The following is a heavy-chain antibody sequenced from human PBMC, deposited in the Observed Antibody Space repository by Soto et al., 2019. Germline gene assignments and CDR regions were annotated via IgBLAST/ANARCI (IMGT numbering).Heavy chain of an antibody. CDR1: GGAISSSSYY. J-gene: IGHJ4*02. CDR2: IYYSGST. CDR3: ATLWFGEGNY. V-gene: IGHV4-39*01. D-gene: IGHD3-10*01. Sequence: QLQLQESGPALVKPSETLSLTCTVSGGAISSSSYYWGWIHQPPGKGLEWIGSIYYSGSTYYNPSLKSRVTISVDTSKNQFSLKLSSVTAADTAVYYCATLWFGEGNYWGQGTLLTVSS.